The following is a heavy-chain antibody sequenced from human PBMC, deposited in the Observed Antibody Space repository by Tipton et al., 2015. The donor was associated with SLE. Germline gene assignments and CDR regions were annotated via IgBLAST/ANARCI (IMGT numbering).Heavy chain of an antibody. Sequence: LRLSCAASGFTFSNYAMHWVRQAAGKRLEYVSAITSNGGSTYYANSVKDRFTISRDNSKDTLYLQMGSLRTEDMAVYYCAREVSSTSCYDYWGQGTLVTVSS. CDR2: ITSNGGST. J-gene: IGHJ4*02. D-gene: IGHD2-2*01. CDR1: GFTFSNYA. V-gene: IGHV3-64*01. CDR3: AREVSSTSCYDY.